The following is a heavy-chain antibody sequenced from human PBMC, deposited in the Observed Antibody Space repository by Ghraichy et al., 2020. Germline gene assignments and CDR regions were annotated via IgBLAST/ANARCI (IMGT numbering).Heavy chain of an antibody. J-gene: IGHJ4*02. V-gene: IGHV3-74*01. CDR3: ATGDSGYYGY. CDR2: IKPDGTYT. D-gene: IGHD3-3*01. CDR1: GFTFSTSW. Sequence: GESLRLSCAASGFTFSTSWMHWVRQAPGKGPVWVSRIKPDGTYTNYADSVKGRFTISRDNAKNTLYLQMNSLRVEDTAVYYCATGDSGYYGYWGQGTLVTVSS.